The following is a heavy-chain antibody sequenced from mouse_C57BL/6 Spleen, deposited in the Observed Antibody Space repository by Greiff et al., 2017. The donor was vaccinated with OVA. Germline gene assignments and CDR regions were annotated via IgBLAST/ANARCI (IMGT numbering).Heavy chain of an antibody. J-gene: IGHJ4*01. CDR3: FNYYDYDGAMDY. D-gene: IGHD2-4*01. Sequence: QVQLQQSVAYLVRPVASVKMSFNASVYTFTSYTMHWVKQRPGQGLEWIGYINPSSGYTKYNQKFKDKATLTADKSSSTAYMQLSSLTSEDSAVYYCFNYYDYDGAMDYWGQGTSVTVSS. CDR1: VYTFTSYT. CDR2: INPSSGYT. V-gene: IGHV1-4*01.